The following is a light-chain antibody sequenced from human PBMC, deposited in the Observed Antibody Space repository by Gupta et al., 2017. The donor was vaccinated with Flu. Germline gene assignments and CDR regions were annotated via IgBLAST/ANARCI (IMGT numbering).Light chain of an antibody. V-gene: IGLV1-51*02. J-gene: IGLJ3*02. CDR3: GTWESSLSVGV. CDR1: SSNIGNNF. Sequence: QSVLTQPPSVSAAPGQRVTISCSGSSSNIGNNFVSWFQQLPGRGPKLLVYENNKRPSGIPDRFSGSKSGTSATLGITGLQTGDEADYYCGTWESSLSVGVFGGGTKLTVL. CDR2: ENN.